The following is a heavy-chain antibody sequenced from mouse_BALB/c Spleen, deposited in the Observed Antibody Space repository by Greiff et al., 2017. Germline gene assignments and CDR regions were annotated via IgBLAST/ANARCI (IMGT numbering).Heavy chain of an antibody. V-gene: IGHV1S81*02. CDR3: ARNSLLTGTLDY. CDR1: GYTFTSYW. D-gene: IGHD4-1*01. CDR2: INPSNGGT. J-gene: IGHJ2*01. Sequence: VKLQESGAELVRPGVSVKLSCQASGYTFTSYWMHWIKQRPEQGLERIGEINPSNGGTNYNEKFKSKATLTVDKSSSTAYMQLSSLTSEDSAVYYCARNSLLTGTLDYWGQGTTLTVSS.